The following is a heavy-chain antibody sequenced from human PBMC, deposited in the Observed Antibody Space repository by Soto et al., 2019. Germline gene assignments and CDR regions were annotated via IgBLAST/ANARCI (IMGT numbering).Heavy chain of an antibody. CDR2: INPSGGST. CDR3: ARGLGYCSGGSCYRTSGLNWFDP. CDR1: GYTFTSYY. V-gene: IGHV1-46*01. Sequence: ASVKVSCKASGYTFTSYYMHWVRQAHGQGLEWMGIINPSGGSTSYAQKFQGRVTMTRDTSTSTVYMELSSLRSEDTAEYYCARGLGYCSGGSCYRTSGLNWFDPWGQGTLVTGSS. D-gene: IGHD2-15*01. J-gene: IGHJ5*02.